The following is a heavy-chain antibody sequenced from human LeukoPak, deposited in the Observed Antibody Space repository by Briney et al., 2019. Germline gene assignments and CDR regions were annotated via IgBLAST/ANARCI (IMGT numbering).Heavy chain of an antibody. CDR3: AREGNYYDMDV. CDR2: IFSGGTT. CDR1: VFTVSSNY. V-gene: IGHV3-53*01. J-gene: IGHJ6*02. Sequence: PGGSLRLSCAASVFTVSSNYMSWVRQAPLNGLEWVSVIFSGGTTYYADSVKGRFTISRDNSKNTLYLQMNSLRAEDTAVYYCAREGNYYDMDVWGQGTTVTVSS.